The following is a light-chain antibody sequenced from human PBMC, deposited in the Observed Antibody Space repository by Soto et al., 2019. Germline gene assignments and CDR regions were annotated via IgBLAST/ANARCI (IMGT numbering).Light chain of an antibody. CDR3: QQYDNLPPEFT. V-gene: IGKV1-33*01. CDR1: QDISNY. Sequence: DIQMTQSPSSLSASVGDRVTITCQASQDISNYLNWYQQKPGKAPKLLIYDASNLETGVPSRFSGSGSGTDFTFTISSLQTEHIATYYCQQYDNLPPEFTFGPGTKVDIK. J-gene: IGKJ3*01. CDR2: DAS.